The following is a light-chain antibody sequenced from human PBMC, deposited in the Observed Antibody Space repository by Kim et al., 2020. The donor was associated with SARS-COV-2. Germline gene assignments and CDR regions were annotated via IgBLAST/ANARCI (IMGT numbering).Light chain of an antibody. CDR2: WAS. CDR1: QDVLYTSNNKNY. V-gene: IGKV4-1*01. J-gene: IGKJ2*01. Sequence: ATINCKSSQDVLYTSNNKNYLAWYQQMPGQPPKLLIFWASTRQSGVPDRFSGSGSGTEFTLTISSLQAEDVAVYYCQQYFTTPYTFGQGTKLEI. CDR3: QQYFTTPYT.